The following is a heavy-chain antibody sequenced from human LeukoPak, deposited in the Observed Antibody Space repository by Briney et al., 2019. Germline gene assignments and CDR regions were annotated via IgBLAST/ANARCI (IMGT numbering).Heavy chain of an antibody. CDR2: ISGSGGST. CDR1: GFTFSSYG. Sequence: GGSLRLSCAASGFTFSSYGMSWVRQAPGKGVEWVSAISGSGGSTYYADSVKGRCTITRDNSKNTLYLKMNSLRAEDTAVYYCAKQGRDWLRDYYYYMDVWGKGTTVTISS. D-gene: IGHD3-9*01. V-gene: IGHV3-23*01. J-gene: IGHJ6*03. CDR3: AKQGRDWLRDYYYYMDV.